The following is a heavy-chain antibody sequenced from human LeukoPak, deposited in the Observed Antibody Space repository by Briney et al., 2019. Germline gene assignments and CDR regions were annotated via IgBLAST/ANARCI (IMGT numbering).Heavy chain of an antibody. CDR2: FDPEDGET. CDR3: ATGYGVVDNFDY. CDR1: GYTLTELS. J-gene: IGHJ4*02. D-gene: IGHD2-2*01. Sequence: GASVKVSCKVSGYTLTELSMHWVRQAPGKGLEWMGGFDPEDGETIYAQKFQGRVTMTEDTSTDTAYMELSSLRSEDTAVYYCATGYGVVDNFDYWGQGTLVIVSS. V-gene: IGHV1-24*01.